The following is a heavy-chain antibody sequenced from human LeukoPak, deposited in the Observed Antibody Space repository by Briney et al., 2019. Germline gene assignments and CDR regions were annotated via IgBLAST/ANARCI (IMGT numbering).Heavy chain of an antibody. D-gene: IGHD4-17*01. CDR3: ARYVLTTVIFDY. CDR1: GFTFSSYA. V-gene: IGHV3-30*04. CDR2: ISYDGSNK. Sequence: RSLRLSCAASGFTFSSYAMHWVRPAPGKGLEWVAVISYDGSNKYYADSVKGRFTISRDNSKNTLYLQMNSLRAEDTAVYYCARYVLTTVIFDYWGQGTLVTVSS. J-gene: IGHJ4*02.